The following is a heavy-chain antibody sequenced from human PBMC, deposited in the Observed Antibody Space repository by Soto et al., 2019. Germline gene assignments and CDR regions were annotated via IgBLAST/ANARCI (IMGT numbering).Heavy chain of an antibody. J-gene: IGHJ4*02. CDR1: GFTFSSYA. CDR3: ATKRGSCSGGDCYIFDY. CDR2: ISGSGGST. D-gene: IGHD2-15*01. V-gene: IGHV3-23*01. Sequence: GGSLRLSCAASGFTFSSYAMSWVRQAPGKGLEWVSGISGSGGSTNYADSVKGRFTISRDNSKNTLYLQMSSLRAEDTAVYYCATKRGSCSGGDCYIFDYWGQGTLVTVSS.